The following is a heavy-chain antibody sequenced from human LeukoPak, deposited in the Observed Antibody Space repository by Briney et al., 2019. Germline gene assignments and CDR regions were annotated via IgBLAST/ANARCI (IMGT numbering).Heavy chain of an antibody. CDR2: ISYDGSNA. CDR3: AKDSSPYPDSTGYFGDY. Sequence: GGSLRLSCAGSGXTFTTYGMHWVRQAPGRGLEWVAVISYDGSNAYYADSVKGRFTISRDNSKNTLYLQMNSLRAEDTAVYFCAKDSSPYPDSTGYFGDYWGQGTLVTVSS. D-gene: IGHD3-22*01. V-gene: IGHV3-30*18. CDR1: GXTFTTYG. J-gene: IGHJ4*02.